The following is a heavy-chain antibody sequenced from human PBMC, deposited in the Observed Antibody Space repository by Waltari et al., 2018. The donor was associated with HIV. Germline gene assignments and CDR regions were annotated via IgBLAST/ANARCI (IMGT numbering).Heavy chain of an antibody. CDR2: IWYDGSNK. D-gene: IGHD4-17*01. CDR3: ARDIGATTVYNWFDP. Sequence: QVQLVESGGGVVQPGRSLRLSCAASGFTFSSSGLHWVRQATGKGLEGVAVIWYDGSNKYYADSVKGRFTISRDNSKNTLYLQMNSLRAEDTAVYYCARDIGATTVYNWFDPWGQGTLVTVSS. J-gene: IGHJ5*02. V-gene: IGHV3-33*01. CDR1: GFTFSSSG.